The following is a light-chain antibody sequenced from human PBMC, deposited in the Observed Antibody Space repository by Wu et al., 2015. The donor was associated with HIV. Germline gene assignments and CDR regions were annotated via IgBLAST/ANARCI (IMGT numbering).Light chain of an antibody. CDR2: GTS. CDR1: QSISSNF. V-gene: IGKV3-20*01. J-gene: IGKJ4*01. Sequence: EIVLTQSPGTLSLSPGERATLSCRASQSISSNFLAWYQQEPGQAPRLLIYGTSSRATDIPDRFSGSGSGTDFTLTISRLEPEDFAVYYCQQYDTIPLTFGGGTKVEI. CDR3: QQYDTIPLT.